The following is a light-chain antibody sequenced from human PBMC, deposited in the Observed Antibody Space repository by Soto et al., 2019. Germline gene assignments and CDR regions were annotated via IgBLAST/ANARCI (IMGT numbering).Light chain of an antibody. Sequence: DIQMTQSPSTLSASVGDRVTITCRASQSVGTWLAWYQQKPGKVPKLLISVASTLGSGAPSRFSGSGSGTEFTLTINSLQPDDFATYYCQQYNSYSRTFGQGTKVDIK. V-gene: IGKV1-5*01. CDR2: VAS. J-gene: IGKJ1*01. CDR3: QQYNSYSRT. CDR1: QSVGTW.